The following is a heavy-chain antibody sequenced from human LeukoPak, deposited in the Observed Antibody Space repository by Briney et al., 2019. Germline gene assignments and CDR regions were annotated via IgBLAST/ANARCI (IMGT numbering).Heavy chain of an antibody. CDR3: ARVSDCSSTSCYVPFFDY. CDR1: GFTFSSYS. V-gene: IGHV3-21*01. J-gene: IGHJ4*02. D-gene: IGHD2-2*01. Sequence: GSLRLSCAASGFTFSSYSMNWVRQAPGKGLEWVSSISSSSSYIYYADSVKGRFTISRDNAKNSLYLQMNSLRAEDTAVYYCARVSDCSSTSCYVPFFDYWGQGTLVTVSS. CDR2: ISSSSSYI.